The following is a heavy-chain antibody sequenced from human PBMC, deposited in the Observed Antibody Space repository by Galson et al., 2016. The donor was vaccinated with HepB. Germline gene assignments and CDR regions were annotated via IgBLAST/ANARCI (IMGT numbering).Heavy chain of an antibody. J-gene: IGHJ4*02. V-gene: IGHV3-23*01. CDR3: AKDPIQCGGDCTRASYYFDY. Sequence: SLRLSCAASGLTVSSNYMSWVRQAPGKGLEWVSSISGPGRNTYYADSVKGRFTISRDNSKNTLYLQMNSLRAEDTAVYYCAKDPIQCGGDCTRASYYFDYWGQGLLVTVSS. D-gene: IGHD2-21*02. CDR1: GLTVSSNY. CDR2: ISGPGRNT.